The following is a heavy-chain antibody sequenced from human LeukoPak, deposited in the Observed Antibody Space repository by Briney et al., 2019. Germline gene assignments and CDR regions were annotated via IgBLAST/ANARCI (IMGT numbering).Heavy chain of an antibody. J-gene: IGHJ3*02. D-gene: IGHD3-9*01. V-gene: IGHV4-34*01. Sequence: SETLSLTCAVYGGSFSGYYWSWIRQPPGKGLEWIGEINHSGSTNYNPSLKSRVTISVDTSKNQSSLKLSSVTAADTAVYYCASNSVRYFDWLRAFDIWGQGTMVTVSS. CDR3: ASNSVRYFDWLRAFDI. CDR1: GGSFSGYY. CDR2: INHSGST.